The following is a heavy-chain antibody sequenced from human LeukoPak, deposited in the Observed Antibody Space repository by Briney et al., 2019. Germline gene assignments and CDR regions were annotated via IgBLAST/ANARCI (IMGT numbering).Heavy chain of an antibody. Sequence: GGSLRLSCAASGFTFSSYSMNWVRQAPGKGLEWVSSISSSSSYIYYADSVKGRFTISRDNAKNSLYLQMNSLRAEDTAVYYCAKDSQSHAWPQFDYWGQGALVTVSS. J-gene: IGHJ4*02. CDR3: AKDSQSHAWPQFDY. CDR2: ISSSSSYI. D-gene: IGHD5-12*01. CDR1: GFTFSSYS. V-gene: IGHV3-21*04.